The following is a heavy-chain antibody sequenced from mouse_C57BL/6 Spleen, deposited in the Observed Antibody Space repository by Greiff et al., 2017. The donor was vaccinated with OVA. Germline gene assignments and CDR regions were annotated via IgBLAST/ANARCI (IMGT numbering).Heavy chain of an antibody. D-gene: IGHD2-4*01. CDR2: IRNKANGNTT. J-gene: IGHJ4*01. CDR1: GFTFTDYY. Sequence: EVKLVESGGGLVQPGGSLSLSCAASGFTFTDYYMSWVRQPPGQALEWLGFIRNKANGNTTEYSASVKGRFTISRDNSQSIIYLQMNALRAEDSATYYGARSLYDYDGYYYAMDYWGQGTSVTVSS. V-gene: IGHV7-3*01. CDR3: ARSLYDYDGYYYAMDY.